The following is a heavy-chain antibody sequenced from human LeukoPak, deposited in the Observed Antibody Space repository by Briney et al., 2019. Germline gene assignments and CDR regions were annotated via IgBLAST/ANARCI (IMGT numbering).Heavy chain of an antibody. J-gene: IGHJ4*02. D-gene: IGHD6-19*01. CDR3: ARTNHGYSSGCFDY. CDR1: GFTFGSYA. Sequence: GGSLRLSCAASGFTFGSYAMNWVRQAPGKGLEWFSYISNSGNTIYYAASVKGRFTISRDNAKNSLYLQMNSLRAEDTAVYYCARTNHGYSSGCFDYWGQGTLVTVSS. V-gene: IGHV3-48*03. CDR2: ISNSGNTI.